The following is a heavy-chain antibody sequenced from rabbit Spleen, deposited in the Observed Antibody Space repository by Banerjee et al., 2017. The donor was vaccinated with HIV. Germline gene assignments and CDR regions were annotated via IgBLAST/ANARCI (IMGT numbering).Heavy chain of an antibody. J-gene: IGHJ3*01. CDR2: IDPIFGST. CDR1: GFDFSTYY. D-gene: IGHD4-1*01. V-gene: IGHV1S7*01. CDR3: ARAIVPWLGLTRLDL. Sequence: QLKESGGGLVQPGGSLKLSCKASGFDFSTYYMSWARQAPGKGLEWIGYIDPIFGSTYYASWVNGRFTISSDNAQNTVDLQLNSLTAADTATYFCARAIVPWLGLTRLDLWGQGTRSPS.